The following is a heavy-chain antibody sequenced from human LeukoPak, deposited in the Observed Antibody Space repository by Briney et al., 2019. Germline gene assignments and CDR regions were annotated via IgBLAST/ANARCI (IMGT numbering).Heavy chain of an antibody. J-gene: IGHJ6*03. CDR2: ISGSGGST. V-gene: IGHV3-23*01. D-gene: IGHD6-19*01. CDR1: GFTFSSYG. Sequence: GGSLRLSCAASGFTFSSYGMSWVRQAPGKGLEWVSAISGSGGSTYYADSVKGRFTISRDNAKNTLYLQMNSLRAEDTAVYYCARDKRIAVADYYYYYMDVWGKGTTVTVSS. CDR3: ARDKRIAVADYYYYYMDV.